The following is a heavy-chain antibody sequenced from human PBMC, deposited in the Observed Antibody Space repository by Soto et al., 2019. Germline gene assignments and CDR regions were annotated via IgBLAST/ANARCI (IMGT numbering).Heavy chain of an antibody. CDR3: GRVKGSSGWACGMDV. J-gene: IGHJ6*02. D-gene: IGHD6-19*01. CDR2: ISSSSSTI. CDR1: GFTFSIYS. V-gene: IGHV3-48*01. Sequence: PGGSLRLSCAASGFTFSIYSMNWVRQAPGKGLEWVSYISSSSSTIYYADSVKGRFTISRDTAKNSLYLQMNSLRAEDTAVYYCGRVKGSSGWACGMDVGGQGTTVTVSS.